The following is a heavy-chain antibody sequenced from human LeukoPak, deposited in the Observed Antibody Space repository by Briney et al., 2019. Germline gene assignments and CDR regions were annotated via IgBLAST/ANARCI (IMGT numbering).Heavy chain of an antibody. J-gene: IGHJ4*02. V-gene: IGHV1-18*01. Sequence: ASVKVSCKASGYTFTRYAISWVRQAPGQGLAWMGWISAYNGNTHYAQKVQDRVTMTTDTSTSTAYMELRSLRSDDTAVYYCAREGGPTGGAQDYWGQGTLVTVSS. D-gene: IGHD1-1*01. CDR2: ISAYNGNT. CDR1: GYTFTRYA. CDR3: AREGGPTGGAQDY.